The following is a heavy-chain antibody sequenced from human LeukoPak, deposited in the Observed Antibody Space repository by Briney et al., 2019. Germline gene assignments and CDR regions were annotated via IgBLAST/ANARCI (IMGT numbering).Heavy chain of an antibody. CDR1: GFTFNSYA. V-gene: IGHV3-23*01. CDR2: ISRSGGST. CDR3: AKRGEGYCSSTSCLNWFDP. D-gene: IGHD2-2*01. J-gene: IGHJ5*02. Sequence: GGSLRLSCAASGFTFNSYAMSWVRQAPGKGPEWVSAISRSGGSTYYADSVKGRFTISRDNSKNTLYLQMNSLRAEDTAVYSCAKRGEGYCSSTSCLNWFDPWGQGTLVTVSS.